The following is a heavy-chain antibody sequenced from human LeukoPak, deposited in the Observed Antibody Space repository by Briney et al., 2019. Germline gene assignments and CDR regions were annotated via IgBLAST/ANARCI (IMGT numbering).Heavy chain of an antibody. V-gene: IGHV3-74*01. CDR1: GFTFSGYW. Sequence: GGSLRLSCAASGFTFSGYWMHWVRQAPGKGPVWVSRINTDGSSTTYADSVKGRFTISRDNAKNTLYLQMNSLRVEDTAVYYCARGRITSSWYYFDYWGQGTLVTVSS. CDR3: ARGRITSSWYYFDY. CDR2: INTDGSST. J-gene: IGHJ4*02. D-gene: IGHD6-13*01.